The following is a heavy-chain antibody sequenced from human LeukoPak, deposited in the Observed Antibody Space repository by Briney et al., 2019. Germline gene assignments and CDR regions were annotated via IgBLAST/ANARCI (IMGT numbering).Heavy chain of an antibody. J-gene: IGHJ3*02. Sequence: SETLSLTCTVSGGSISSGGYYWSWIRQPAGKGLEWIGRIYTSGSTNYNPSLKSRVTMSVDTSKNQFSLKLSSVTAADTAVYYCARTYYYDSSGLAFDIWGQGTMVTVSS. CDR3: ARTYYYDSSGLAFDI. CDR2: IYTSGST. V-gene: IGHV4-61*02. D-gene: IGHD3-22*01. CDR1: GGSISSGGYY.